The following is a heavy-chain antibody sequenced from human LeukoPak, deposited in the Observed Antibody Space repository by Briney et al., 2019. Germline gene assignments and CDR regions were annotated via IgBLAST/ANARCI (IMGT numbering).Heavy chain of an antibody. CDR2: VHYTGST. CDR1: GGSISGSY. D-gene: IGHD2-15*01. Sequence: PSETLSLTGTVPGGSISGSYWIWIRQPPGKGLEWIGYVHYTGSTTYNPSLKSRVSISVDTSKNQFSLNLSSLTAADTAVFYCARHRAIAGGDAFDIWGQGTMVTVSS. J-gene: IGHJ3*02. V-gene: IGHV4-59*08. CDR3: ARHRAIAGGDAFDI.